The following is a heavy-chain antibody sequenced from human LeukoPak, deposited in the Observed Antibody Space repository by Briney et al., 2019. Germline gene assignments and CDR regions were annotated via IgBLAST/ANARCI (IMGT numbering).Heavy chain of an antibody. J-gene: IGHJ4*02. D-gene: IGHD3-10*01. Sequence: ASVKVSCKVSGYTLTELSMHWVRQAPGKGLEWMGGFDPEDGETIYAQKFQGRVTMTEDTSTDTAYMELSSLRSEDTAVHYCATGNYYGSGSYYNVAYWGQGTLVTVSS. V-gene: IGHV1-24*01. CDR1: GYTLTELS. CDR2: FDPEDGET. CDR3: ATGNYYGSGSYYNVAY.